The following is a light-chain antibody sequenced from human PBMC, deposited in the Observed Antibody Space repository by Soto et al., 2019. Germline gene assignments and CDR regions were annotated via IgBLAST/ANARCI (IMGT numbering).Light chain of an antibody. CDR2: EVS. V-gene: IGLV2-8*01. CDR3: SSYAGSVL. Sequence: QSVLTQPPSASGSPGQSVTISCTGPSSDVGGYNYVSWYQQHPGKAPKLMIFEVSKRPSGVPDRFSGSKSGNTASLTVSGLQAEDEADYYCSSYAGSVLFGGGTKVTVL. CDR1: SSDVGGYNY. J-gene: IGLJ2*01.